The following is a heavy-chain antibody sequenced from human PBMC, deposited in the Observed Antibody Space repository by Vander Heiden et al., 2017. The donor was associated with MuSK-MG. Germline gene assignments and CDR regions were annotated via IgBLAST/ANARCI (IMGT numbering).Heavy chain of an antibody. J-gene: IGHJ4*02. CDR2: ISYDGSNK. D-gene: IGHD6-13*01. CDR1: GFTFSSYA. Sequence: QVQLVESGGGVVQPGRSLRLSCAASGFTFSSYAMHWVRQAPGKGLEWVAVISYDGSNKYYADSVKGRFTISRDNSKNTLYLQMNSLRAEDTAVYYCARDPVSIAAAGTVADYWGQGTLVTVSS. CDR3: ARDPVSIAAAGTVADY. V-gene: IGHV3-30*04.